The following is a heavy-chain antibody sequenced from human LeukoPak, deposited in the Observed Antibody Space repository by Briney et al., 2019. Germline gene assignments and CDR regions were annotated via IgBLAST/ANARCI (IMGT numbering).Heavy chain of an antibody. D-gene: IGHD6-19*01. J-gene: IGHJ4*02. CDR2: IRFSGAT. Sequence: PSETLSLTCTVSRGSIVGYFWTWVRQPPGKGLECIGSIRFSGATSYNPSLESRVTISVDSSKSQIFLNLRSVTTADTAVYYCARGNGWHDYWGQGTLVTVSS. V-gene: IGHV4-59*01. CDR3: ARGNGWHDY. CDR1: RGSIVGYF.